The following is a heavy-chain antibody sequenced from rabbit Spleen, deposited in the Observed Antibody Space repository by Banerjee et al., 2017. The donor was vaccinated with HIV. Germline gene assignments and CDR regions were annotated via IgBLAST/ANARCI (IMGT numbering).Heavy chain of an antibody. V-gene: IGHV1S45*01. D-gene: IGHD1-1*01. J-gene: IGHJ4*01. Sequence: QEQLVESGGGLVRPEGSLKLSCTASGFSFSNKAVMCWVRQAPGKGLQWIACINAVTGKAVYASWAKGRFTFSKTSSTTVTLQMTSLTAADTATYLCARDLVAVIGWNFSLWGPGTLVTVS. CDR3: ARDLVAVIGWNFSL. CDR1: GFSFSNKAV. CDR2: INAVTGKA.